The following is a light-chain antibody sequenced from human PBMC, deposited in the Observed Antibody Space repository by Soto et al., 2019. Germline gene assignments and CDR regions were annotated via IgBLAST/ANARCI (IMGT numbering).Light chain of an antibody. CDR2: AAS. CDR3: QQRYNVPRT. V-gene: IGKV1-39*01. J-gene: IGKJ2*01. CDR1: QSISSY. Sequence: DIQMTQSPSSLSASVGDKVTITCRASQSISSYLNWYQQKPGKAPKLLIYAASSLQSGVPSRFSGSGSGTDFTLTISSLQPEDFATYYCQQRYNVPRTFGQGTKVEIK.